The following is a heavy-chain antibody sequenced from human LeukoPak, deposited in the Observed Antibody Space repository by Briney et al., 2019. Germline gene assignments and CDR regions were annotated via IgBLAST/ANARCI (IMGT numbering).Heavy chain of an antibody. J-gene: IGHJ4*02. V-gene: IGHV4-39*01. CDR2: IYYSGST. CDR3: ASPNYYDSSGYYPIDY. Sequence: PSETLSLTCTVSVGSISSSSYYGGWIRQPPGKGLEWIGSIYYSGSTYYNPSLKRRVTISVDPYKNQFSLKLSSVTAADTAVYYCASPNYYDSSGYYPIDYWGQGTLVTVSS. CDR1: VGSISSSSYY. D-gene: IGHD3-22*01.